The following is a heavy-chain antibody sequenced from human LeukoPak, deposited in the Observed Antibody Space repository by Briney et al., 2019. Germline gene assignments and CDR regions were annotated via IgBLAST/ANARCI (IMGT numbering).Heavy chain of an antibody. CDR2: IYYSGST. CDR3: ARHPSPFIVGASISY. D-gene: IGHD1-26*01. V-gene: IGHV4-39*01. CDR1: GGSISSRIYY. J-gene: IGHJ4*02. Sequence: SKTLSLTCTVSGGSISSRIYYWDWIRQPPGKGLEWIGSIYYSGSTYYNPSLKSRVTISVDTSKNQFSLKLSSVTAADTAVYYCARHPSPFIVGASISYWGQGTLVTVSS.